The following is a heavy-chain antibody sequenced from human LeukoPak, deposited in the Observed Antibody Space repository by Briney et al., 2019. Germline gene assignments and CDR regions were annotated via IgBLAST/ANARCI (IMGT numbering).Heavy chain of an antibody. CDR3: ARGRYCSGGSCYRLDNWFDP. J-gene: IGHJ5*02. CDR1: GYTFTSYG. Sequence: ASVKVSCKASGYTFTSYGISWVRQAPGQGLEWMGWISAYNGNTGYAQKFQGRVTMTRNTSISTAYMELSSLRSEDTAVYYCARGRYCSGGSCYRLDNWFDPWGQGTLVTVSS. D-gene: IGHD2-15*01. CDR2: ISAYNGNT. V-gene: IGHV1-8*02.